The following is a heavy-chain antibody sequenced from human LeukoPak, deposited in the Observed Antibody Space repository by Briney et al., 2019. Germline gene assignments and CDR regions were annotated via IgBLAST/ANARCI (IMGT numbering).Heavy chain of an antibody. Sequence: GTSLSLSCAASGFIFSNYVMHWVRQAPGKGLEWVAVIWHDGSEKYYGDSVKGRFSISRDNSKNTLYLQMNSLRAEDTAVYLCVKESDAFDIWGQGTMVTVSS. CDR1: GFIFSNYV. V-gene: IGHV3-33*06. CDR3: VKESDAFDI. CDR2: IWHDGSEK. J-gene: IGHJ3*02.